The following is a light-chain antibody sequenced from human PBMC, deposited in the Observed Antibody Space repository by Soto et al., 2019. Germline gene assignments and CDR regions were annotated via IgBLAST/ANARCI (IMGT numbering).Light chain of an antibody. CDR2: LEGSGSY. J-gene: IGLJ3*02. CDR3: ETWDSNTRV. V-gene: IGLV4-60*02. CDR1: SGHSSYI. Sequence: QLVLTQSSSASASLGSSVKLTCTLSSGHSSYIIAWHQQQLGKAPRYLMKLEGSGSYNKGSGVPDRFSGSSSGADRYLTISNLQFEDEADYYCETWDSNTRVFGGGTKLTVL.